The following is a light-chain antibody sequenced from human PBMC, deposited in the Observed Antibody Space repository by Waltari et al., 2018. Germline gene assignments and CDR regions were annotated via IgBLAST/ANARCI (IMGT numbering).Light chain of an antibody. J-gene: IGKJ4*01. CDR3: QQSYT. CDR1: QTNTEY. V-gene: IGKV1-39*01. Sequence: DIEMTQSPSSLSASVGESVTSICRESQTNTEYLNWYQQKPGNAPKLLIYCASSLQSGVPSRCSGSGSGTDFTFSITSLQPEDSATYYCQQSYTFGGGTKVEIK. CDR2: CAS.